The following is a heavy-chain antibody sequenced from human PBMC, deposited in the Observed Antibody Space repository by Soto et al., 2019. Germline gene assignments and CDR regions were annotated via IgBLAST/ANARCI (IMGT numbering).Heavy chain of an antibody. CDR1: GGTFSNFA. CDR3: SASGRDVLGYDYKDTEGLDI. Sequence: QVQLVQSGPEVKKPGSSVKVSCEASGGTFSNFAVNWVRQAPGQGLECVGGIIPLFNVAKYAQKFEGRVTIVADDSTSIAYMDLSSLSSDDTAVYYWSASGRDVLGYDYKDTEGLDIWGQGTMVTVSS. CDR2: IIPLFNVA. V-gene: IGHV1-69*01. D-gene: IGHD4-4*01. J-gene: IGHJ3*02.